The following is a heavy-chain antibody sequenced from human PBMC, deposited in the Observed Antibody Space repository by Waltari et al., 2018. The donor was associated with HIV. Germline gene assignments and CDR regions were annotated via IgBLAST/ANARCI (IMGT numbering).Heavy chain of an antibody. CDR2: INSKTGKP. V-gene: IGHV7-4-1*02. J-gene: IGHJ5*02. Sequence: QVQLVQSGSESKYAGASVKGSCMASGYTCIDFAMIWLRQVPGQGLEWLGWINSKTGKPTYVQGFTGRFVFSLDTSATTAHLEISSLKAEDTAVYYCAKTDWEDGSMRGFDPWGQGTLVTVSS. CDR1: GYTCIDFA. D-gene: IGHD1-26*01. CDR3: AKTDWEDGSMRGFDP.